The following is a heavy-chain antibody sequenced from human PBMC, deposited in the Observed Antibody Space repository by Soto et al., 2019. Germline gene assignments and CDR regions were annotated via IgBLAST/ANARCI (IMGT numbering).Heavy chain of an antibody. CDR2: ITWNSGSI. Sequence: GGSLRLSCAASGLTFDDYAMHWVRQVPGKGLEWVSGITWNSGSIGYADSVKGRFTISRDNANNSLYLQMNSLRAEDTALYYCVKEIGANHEKPHFEDWGPGTRVTVSS. D-gene: IGHD3-22*01. J-gene: IGHJ4*02. CDR3: VKEIGANHEKPHFED. V-gene: IGHV3-9*01. CDR1: GLTFDDYA.